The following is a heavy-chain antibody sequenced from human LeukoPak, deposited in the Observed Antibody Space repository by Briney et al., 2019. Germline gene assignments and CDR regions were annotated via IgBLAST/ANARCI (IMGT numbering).Heavy chain of an antibody. CDR1: GFTFDDYG. Sequence: GGSLRLSCAASGFTFDDYGMNWVRQAPGKGLEWVPGINWNGGSTGYADSVKGRFTISRDNAKNSLYLQMNSLRAEDTALYYCARWLVSVTTEGNYYYYMDVWGKGTTVTVSS. J-gene: IGHJ6*03. D-gene: IGHD4-17*01. V-gene: IGHV3-20*04. CDR2: INWNGGST. CDR3: ARWLVSVTTEGNYYYYMDV.